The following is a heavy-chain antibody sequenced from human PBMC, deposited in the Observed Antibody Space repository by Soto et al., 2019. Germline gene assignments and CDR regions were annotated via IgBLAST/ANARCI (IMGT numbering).Heavy chain of an antibody. CDR2: IRSGRCGTTA. D-gene: IGHD2-15*01. V-gene: IGHV3-49*04. Sequence: GGSLRLSCTISGFTFREYGLSWVRQPPGKGMDARVFIRSGRCGTTAKYPASVKGRFTVSRDDSKSLVYLQMNNLEPEDTAVYYCSRAPQRCSGGSSNSAESWGRRTLVTVSS. J-gene: IGHJ5*01. CDR3: SRAPQRCSGGSSNSAES. CDR1: GFTFREYG.